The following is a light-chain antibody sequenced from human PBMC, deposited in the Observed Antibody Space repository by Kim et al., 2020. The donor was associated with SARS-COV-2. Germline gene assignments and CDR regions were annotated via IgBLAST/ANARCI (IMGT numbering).Light chain of an antibody. CDR3: QQYGTSPTT. CDR2: GAS. Sequence: ESVLTQSPVTMSLSPGERATLSCRASLTVASNYLAWYQQRPGQAPRLLISGASTRATGIPDRFSGSGSGTDFTLTITRLEPEDFAVYYCQQYGTSPTTFGGGTKVEIK. V-gene: IGKV3-20*01. J-gene: IGKJ4*01. CDR1: LTVASNY.